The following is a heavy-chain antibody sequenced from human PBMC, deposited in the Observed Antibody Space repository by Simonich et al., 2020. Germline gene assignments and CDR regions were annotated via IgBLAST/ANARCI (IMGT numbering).Heavy chain of an antibody. Sequence: EVQLVQSGAEVKKPGATVKISCKVSGYTFTDYYMHWVQQAPEKGLEWMGLGDPEDGEKQYEEKFHGRVTRTADTSTDTAYMELSSLRSEDTAVYYCATGFEYSSSSWAFDIWGQGTMVTVSS. V-gene: IGHV1-69-2*01. D-gene: IGHD6-6*01. CDR3: ATGFEYSSSSWAFDI. CDR1: GYTFTDYY. J-gene: IGHJ3*02. CDR2: GDPEDGEK.